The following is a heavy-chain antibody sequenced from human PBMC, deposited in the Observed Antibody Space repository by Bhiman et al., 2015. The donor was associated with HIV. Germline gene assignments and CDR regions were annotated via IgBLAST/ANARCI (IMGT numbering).Heavy chain of an antibody. CDR1: GFAFSNFG. CDR3: AKSGLFVLVVYAPDVFDI. V-gene: IGHV3-30*18. Sequence: QVQLVESGGGVVQPGRSLRLSCAASGFAFSNFGMHWVRQAPGKGLEWVAVKGRFTISRDNSKNTLYLQMNSLRAEDTAVYYCAKSGLFVLVVYAPDVFDIWGQGTMVTVSS. J-gene: IGHJ3*02. D-gene: IGHD2-8*02.